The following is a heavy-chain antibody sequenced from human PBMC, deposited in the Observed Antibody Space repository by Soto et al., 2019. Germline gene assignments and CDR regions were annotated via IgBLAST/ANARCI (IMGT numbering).Heavy chain of an antibody. CDR3: VSQRTTVPTQAHFDY. Sequence: PSETLSLTCTVSGGSVTNSSYYWGWIRQSPGKGLEWIGSVYYRGRSYSKSSVKSRVTISVDTSKNRFSLSLNSVTASDTAVYFCVSQRTTVPTQAHFDYWGPGALVTAPQ. CDR1: GGSVTNSSYY. J-gene: IGHJ4*02. V-gene: IGHV4-39*01. CDR2: VYYRGRS. D-gene: IGHD4-17*01.